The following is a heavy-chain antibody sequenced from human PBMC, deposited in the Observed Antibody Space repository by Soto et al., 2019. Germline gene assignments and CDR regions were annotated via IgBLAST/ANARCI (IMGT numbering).Heavy chain of an antibody. CDR3: ARESGYDRGHYYYGMDV. V-gene: IGHV3-30-3*01. D-gene: IGHD5-12*01. Sequence: GGSVRLSCAASGFTFSSYAMHWVRQAPGKGLEWVAVISYDGSNKYYADSVKGRFTISRDNSKNTLYLQMNSLRAEDTAVYYCARESGYDRGHYYYGMDVWGQGTTVTVSS. CDR2: ISYDGSNK. J-gene: IGHJ6*02. CDR1: GFTFSSYA.